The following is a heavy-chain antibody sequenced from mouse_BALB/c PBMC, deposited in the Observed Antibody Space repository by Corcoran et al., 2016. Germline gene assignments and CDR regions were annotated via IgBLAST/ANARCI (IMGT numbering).Heavy chain of an antibody. CDR3: ARRVSPDVGFAY. V-gene: IGHV8-12*01. Sequence: QVTLKESGPGILQPSQTLSLTCSFSGFSLSTSGMGVSWIRQPSGKGLEWLAHIYWDDDKRYNPSLKSRLTISKDTSRNQVFLKITSVDTADTATYYCARRVSPDVGFAYWGQGTLVTVSA. J-gene: IGHJ3*01. CDR1: GFSLSTSGMG. CDR2: IYWDDDK.